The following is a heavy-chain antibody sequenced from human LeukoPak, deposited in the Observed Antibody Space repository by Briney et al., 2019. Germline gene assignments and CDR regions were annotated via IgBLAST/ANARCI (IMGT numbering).Heavy chain of an antibody. D-gene: IGHD3/OR15-3a*01. J-gene: IGHJ4*02. CDR1: GGSISSNSYY. CDR3: ARWRTARTGFDY. Sequence: SETLSLTCTVSGGSISSNSYYWGWIRQPPGKGLELIGSIYYSGSPYYNPSLKSRVTISVDTSKNQFSLKVISVTAADTAVYYCARWRTARTGFDYWGQGTLVTVSS. V-gene: IGHV4-39*01. CDR2: IYYSGSP.